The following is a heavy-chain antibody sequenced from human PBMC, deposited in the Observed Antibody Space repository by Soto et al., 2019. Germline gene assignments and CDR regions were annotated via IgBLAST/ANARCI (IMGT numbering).Heavy chain of an antibody. CDR1: GFTFSSYG. CDR3: EKDRWQLVKVSGMDV. Sequence: QVQLVESGGGVVQPGRSLRLSCAASGFTFSSYGMHWVRQAPGKGLEWVAAISYDGSNKYYADSVKGRFTISRDNYKNTLYLQMNSLRAEDTAVYYCEKDRWQLVKVSGMDVWGQGTTVTVSS. D-gene: IGHD6-6*01. J-gene: IGHJ6*02. CDR2: ISYDGSNK. V-gene: IGHV3-30*18.